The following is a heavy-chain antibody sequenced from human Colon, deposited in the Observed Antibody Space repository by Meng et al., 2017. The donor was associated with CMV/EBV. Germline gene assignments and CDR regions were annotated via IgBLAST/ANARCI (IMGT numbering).Heavy chain of an antibody. CDR3: ARDFYPREFQLLPGYYYYYGMDV. J-gene: IGHJ6*02. CDR2: ISAGGTNT. Sequence: GESLKISCVASGFTFSTYAMSWVRQAPGKGLEWVSTISAGGTNTKYAGSVKGRFTISRDSSKNTAYLEMNSLRAEDTAIYYCARDFYPREFQLLPGYYYYYGMDVWGQGTTVTVSS. D-gene: IGHD2/OR15-2a*01. CDR1: GFTFSTYA. V-gene: IGHV3-23*01.